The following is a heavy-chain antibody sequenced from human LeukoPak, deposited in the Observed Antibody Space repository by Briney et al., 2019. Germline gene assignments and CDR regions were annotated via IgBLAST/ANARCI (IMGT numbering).Heavy chain of an antibody. D-gene: IGHD2-2*01. CDR1: GFIFRSYW. V-gene: IGHV3-7*01. CDR3: ASTSRYCSSTTCYTFDY. J-gene: IGHJ4*02. CDR2: IKQDGSEK. Sequence: GGSLRLSCAASGFIFRSYWMSWVRQAPGKGLEWVANIKQDGSEKYYVDSVKGRFTISRDNAKSSLYLQMNSLRAEDTAVYYCASTSRYCSSTTCYTFDYWGQGAWSPSPQ.